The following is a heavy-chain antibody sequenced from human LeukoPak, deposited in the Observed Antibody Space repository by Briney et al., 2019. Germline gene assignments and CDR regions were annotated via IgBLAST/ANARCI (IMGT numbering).Heavy chain of an antibody. V-gene: IGHV4-4*02. CDR3: AREGGFYRPLDY. D-gene: IGHD3-3*01. J-gene: IGHJ4*02. CDR1: GGSVINTNW. Sequence: SETLSLTCGVSGGSVINTNWWTWVRQPPGKGLEWIGEVHLDGRTNYNPTLESRLTMSVDVSENQVSLKLTSVTAADTAVYYCAREGGFYRPLDYSGQGTLVTVSS. CDR2: VHLDGRT.